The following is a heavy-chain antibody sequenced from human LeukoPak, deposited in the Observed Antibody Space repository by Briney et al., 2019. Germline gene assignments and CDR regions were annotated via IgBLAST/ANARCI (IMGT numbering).Heavy chain of an antibody. CDR2: IYYSGST. Sequence: SETLSLTCTVSGGSISSYYWSWIRQPPGKGLEWIGYIYYSGSTNYNPSLKSRVTISVDTSKNQFSLKLSSVTAADTAVYYCARGATNRYDSSGLFDYWGQGTLVTVSS. D-gene: IGHD3-22*01. V-gene: IGHV4-59*12. CDR1: GGSISSYY. J-gene: IGHJ4*02. CDR3: ARGATNRYDSSGLFDY.